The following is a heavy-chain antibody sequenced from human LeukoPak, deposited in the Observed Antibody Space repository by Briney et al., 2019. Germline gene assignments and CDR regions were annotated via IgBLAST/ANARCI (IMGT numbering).Heavy chain of an antibody. CDR1: GFSFSGYY. CDR2: INPSGSTI. Sequence: GGSLRLSCEASGFSFSGYYMSWIRQAPGKGLEWISYINPSGSTIYYADSVKGRFTISRDNAKMSLYVQMYSLGAEDTAVYYCARGYSGYDPMAPFDIWGQGTMVTVSS. CDR3: ARGYSGYDPMAPFDI. J-gene: IGHJ3*02. D-gene: IGHD5-12*01. V-gene: IGHV3-11*01.